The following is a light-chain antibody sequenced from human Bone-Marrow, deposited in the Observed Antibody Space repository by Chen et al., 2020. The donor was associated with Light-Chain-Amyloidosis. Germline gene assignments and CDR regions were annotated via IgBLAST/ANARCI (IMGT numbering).Light chain of an antibody. CDR2: DAS. CDR1: QSVNNY. V-gene: IGKV3-11*01. J-gene: IGKJ2*03. CDR3: QQRNSWPPEFS. Sequence: EIVLTQSPDTLSLSPGERATISCRASQSVNNYLAWYQHKPGQAPRLLIYDASTRATGIPARISDHWSGTDFTLTISSLEPEDLAVYYCQQRNSWPPEFSFGQGTKLEIK.